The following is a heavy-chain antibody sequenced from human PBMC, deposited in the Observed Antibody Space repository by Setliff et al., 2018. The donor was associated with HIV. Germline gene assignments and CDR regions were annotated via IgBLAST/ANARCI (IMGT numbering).Heavy chain of an antibody. CDR2: INWNGAIT. J-gene: IGHJ4*02. D-gene: IGHD3-9*01. V-gene: IGHV3-20*04. CDR3: AREAYDVLTPHAHIDY. CDR1: GFTFRNYW. Sequence: PGGSLRLSCVGSGFTFRNYWMRWVRQAPGKGLEWVSGINWNGAITDYADSVKGRFTISRDNAKNSLYLQMNSLRAEDTAVYYCAREAYDVLTPHAHIDYWGQGVLVTVSS.